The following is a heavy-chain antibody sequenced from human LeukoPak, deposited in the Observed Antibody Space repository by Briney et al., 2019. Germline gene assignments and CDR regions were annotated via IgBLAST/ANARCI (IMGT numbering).Heavy chain of an antibody. Sequence: ASVKVSCKASGYTFTSYYMHWVRQAPGQGLEWMGIINPSGGSTSYAQKFQGRVTMTRDTSTSTVYMELSSLRSEDTAVYYCARDPGIAAPGTGGGDYWGQGTLVTVSS. V-gene: IGHV1-46*01. CDR1: GYTFTSYY. CDR2: INPSGGST. CDR3: ARDPGIAAPGTGGGDY. J-gene: IGHJ4*02. D-gene: IGHD6-13*01.